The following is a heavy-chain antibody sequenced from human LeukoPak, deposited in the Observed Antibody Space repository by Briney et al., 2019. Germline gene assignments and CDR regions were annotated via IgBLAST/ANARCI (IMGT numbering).Heavy chain of an antibody. J-gene: IGHJ4*02. D-gene: IGHD5-24*01. Sequence: PGGSLRLSCAASGFTVSSNYMNWVRQAPGKGLEWVSVIYGGGNIYYADSVKGRFTISRDNSKNTLYLRMNSLRAEDTAVYYCARGAGHNYPYYFDYWGQGTLVTVSS. CDR3: ARGAGHNYPYYFDY. CDR1: GFTVSSNY. CDR2: IYGGGNI. V-gene: IGHV3-53*01.